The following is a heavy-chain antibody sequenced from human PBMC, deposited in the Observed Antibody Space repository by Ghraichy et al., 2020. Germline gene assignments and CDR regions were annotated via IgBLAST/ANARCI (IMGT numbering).Heavy chain of an antibody. CDR2: FDPEDGET. Sequence: ASVKVSCKVSGYTLTELSIHWVRQAPGKGLEWMGGFDPEDGETIYAQKFQGRVTMTEDTSTDTAYMELSSLRSEDTAVYYCATGTNYYGSGTYYTNYDFYYMDVWGKGTTVTVSS. J-gene: IGHJ6*03. D-gene: IGHD3-10*01. CDR3: ATGTNYYGSGTYYTNYDFYYMDV. V-gene: IGHV1-24*01. CDR1: GYTLTELS.